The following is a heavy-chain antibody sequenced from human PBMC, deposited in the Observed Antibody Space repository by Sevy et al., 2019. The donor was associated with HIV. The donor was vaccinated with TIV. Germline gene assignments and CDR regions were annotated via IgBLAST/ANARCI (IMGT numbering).Heavy chain of an antibody. V-gene: IGHV3-23*01. Sequence: GGSLKLSCAASGFTFSSYAMSWVRQAPGKGLEWVSAISGSGGSTYYADSVKGRFTISRDNSKNTLYLQMNSLRAEDTAVYYCFAAAGTRSGYYYYGMDVWGQGTTVTVSS. D-gene: IGHD6-13*01. J-gene: IGHJ6*02. CDR1: GFTFSSYA. CDR3: FAAAGTRSGYYYYGMDV. CDR2: ISGSGGST.